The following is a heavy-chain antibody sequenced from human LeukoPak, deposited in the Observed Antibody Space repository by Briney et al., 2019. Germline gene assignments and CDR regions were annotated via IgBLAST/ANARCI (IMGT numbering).Heavy chain of an antibody. V-gene: IGHV1-46*01. CDR2: INPSGGST. D-gene: IGHD6-19*01. CDR1: GYTFSTYF. CDR3: ASALIAVDGTSFDS. Sequence: ASVKVSCKASGYTFSTYFIHWVRQAPGQGLEWMGVINPSGGSTGYAQEFQGRVTMTRDTSTSTVYMELSSLRSDDTAVYYCASALIAVDGTSFDSWGQGTLVTVSS. J-gene: IGHJ4*02.